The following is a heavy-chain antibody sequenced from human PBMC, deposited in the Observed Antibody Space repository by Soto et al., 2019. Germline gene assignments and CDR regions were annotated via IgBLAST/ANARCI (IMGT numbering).Heavy chain of an antibody. CDR3: ATSFRVAAAGPLDY. V-gene: IGHV4-31*01. CDR1: GGSISSGGYY. CDR2: IYYSGST. D-gene: IGHD6-13*01. Sequence: QVQLQESGPGLVKPSQTLSLTCTVSGGSISSGGYYWSWIRQHPGKGLEWIGYIYYSGSTYYNPSLKSAVTISVHPSKTPFSLKLSSVTAADTAVYYCATSFRVAAAGPLDYWGQRTLVTVSS. J-gene: IGHJ4*02.